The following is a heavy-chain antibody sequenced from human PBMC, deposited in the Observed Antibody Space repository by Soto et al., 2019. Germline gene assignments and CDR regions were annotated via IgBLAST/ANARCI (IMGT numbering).Heavy chain of an antibody. D-gene: IGHD3-16*02. Sequence: SETLSLTCTVSGGSISSGGYYWSWVRQHPGKGLEWIGYIYYSGSTYYNPSLKSRVTISVDTSKNQFSLKLSSVTAADTAVYYCASQRRVADYVWGSYRSGPFDYWGQGTLVTVSS. CDR3: ASQRRVADYVWGSYRSGPFDY. V-gene: IGHV4-31*03. J-gene: IGHJ4*02. CDR1: GGSISSGGYY. CDR2: IYYSGST.